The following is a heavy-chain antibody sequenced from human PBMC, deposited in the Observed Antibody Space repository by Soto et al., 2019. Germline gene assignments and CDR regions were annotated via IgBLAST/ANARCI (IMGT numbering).Heavy chain of an antibody. Sequence: GGSLRLSCAASGFTFSNAWMNWVRQAPGKGLEWVGHIRPKTEGGTADYAAPVKGRFTISRDDSKNTLYLQMNSLKTEDTAVYYCTTDLHTSSGPSMDVWGQGTTVTVSS. J-gene: IGHJ6*02. CDR3: TTDLHTSSGPSMDV. CDR1: GFTFSNAW. D-gene: IGHD6-19*01. V-gene: IGHV3-15*07. CDR2: IRPKTEGGTA.